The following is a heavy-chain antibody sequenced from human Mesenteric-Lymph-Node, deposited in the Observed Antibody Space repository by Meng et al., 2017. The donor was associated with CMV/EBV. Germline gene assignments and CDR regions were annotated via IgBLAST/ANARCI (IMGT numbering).Heavy chain of an antibody. Sequence: GSLRLSCTVSGGSVNSGSYYWSWIRQPPGKGLEWIGSIYHRGSTYYNPSLKSRVTISVDTSKNQFSLRLSSVTAADTAVYYCARVFYYDSSGYYEYNWFDPWGQGTLVTVSS. D-gene: IGHD3-22*01. CDR2: IYHRGST. CDR3: ARVFYYDSSGYYEYNWFDP. CDR1: GGSVNSGSYY. J-gene: IGHJ5*02. V-gene: IGHV4-39*07.